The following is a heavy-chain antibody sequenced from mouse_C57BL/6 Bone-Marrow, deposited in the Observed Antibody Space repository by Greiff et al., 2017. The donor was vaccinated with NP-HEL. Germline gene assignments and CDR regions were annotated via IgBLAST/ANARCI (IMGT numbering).Heavy chain of an antibody. CDR2: IYPGSGNT. Sequence: QVQLQQSGAELVRPGASVKLSCKASGYTFTDYYINWVKQRPGQGLEWIARIYPGSGNTYYNEKFKGKATLTAEKSSSTAYMQLSSLTSEDSAVYFCAREGTYYGYDGWFAYWGQGTLVTVSA. D-gene: IGHD2-9*01. V-gene: IGHV1-76*01. J-gene: IGHJ3*01. CDR3: AREGTYYGYDGWFAY. CDR1: GYTFTDYY.